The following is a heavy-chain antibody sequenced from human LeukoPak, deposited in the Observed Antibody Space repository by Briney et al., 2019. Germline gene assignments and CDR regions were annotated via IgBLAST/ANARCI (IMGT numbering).Heavy chain of an antibody. Sequence: SQTLSLTCAISGDSDSSNSAAWNWIGQSPSRGLEWLGRTYYRSKWYNDYAVSVKSRITINPDTSKNQFSLQLNSVTPEDTAVYYCARDKTGSGWPYYYYGMDVWGQGTTVTVSS. CDR1: GDSDSSNSAA. V-gene: IGHV6-1*01. CDR3: ARDKTGSGWPYYYYGMDV. J-gene: IGHJ6*02. D-gene: IGHD6-19*01. CDR2: TYYRSKWYN.